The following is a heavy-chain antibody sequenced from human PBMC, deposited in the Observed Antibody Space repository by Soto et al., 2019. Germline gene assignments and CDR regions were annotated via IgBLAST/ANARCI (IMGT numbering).Heavy chain of an antibody. J-gene: IGHJ4*02. Sequence: GGSLRLSCAASGFTFSSYAMSWVRQAPGKGLEWVSTISGSGGSTYYADSGKGRFTISRDNSKNTLYLEINSLRAEDTAIYYCAKVGRYCSGGSCYWQYFDYWGQGTLVTVSS. D-gene: IGHD2-15*01. V-gene: IGHV3-23*01. CDR1: GFTFSSYA. CDR2: ISGSGGST. CDR3: AKVGRYCSGGSCYWQYFDY.